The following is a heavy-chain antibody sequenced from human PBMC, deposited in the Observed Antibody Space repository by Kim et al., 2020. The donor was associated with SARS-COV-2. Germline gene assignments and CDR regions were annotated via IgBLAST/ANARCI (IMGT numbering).Heavy chain of an antibody. CDR1: GYTFTNYG. CDR2: ISAYSGNT. D-gene: IGHD6-19*01. V-gene: IGHV1-18*01. Sequence: ASVKVSCKTSGYTFTNYGITWVRQAPGQGPEWMGRISAYSGNTDYAQKFQDRLTMTTDTSTSTAYMELRSLRSDDTAIYYCTRDLSAWYISGYWGQGTLVTVSS. J-gene: IGHJ4*02. CDR3: TRDLSAWYISGY.